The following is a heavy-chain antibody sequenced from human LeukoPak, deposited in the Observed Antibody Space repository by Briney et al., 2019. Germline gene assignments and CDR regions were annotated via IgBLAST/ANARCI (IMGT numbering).Heavy chain of an antibody. J-gene: IGHJ5*02. CDR3: ARDPTVITSSRITIFGVAKSPHNWFDP. CDR1: GYTFSSYY. D-gene: IGHD3-3*01. CDR2: INPSGGSS. V-gene: IGHV1-46*01. Sequence: ASVKVSCKASGYTFSSYYMHWVRQAPGQGLAWMGIINPSGGSSTYAQKFQGRVTMTSDTSTRTVYMELSSLRSEDTAMYYCARDPTVITSSRITIFGVAKSPHNWFDPWGQGTLVTVSS.